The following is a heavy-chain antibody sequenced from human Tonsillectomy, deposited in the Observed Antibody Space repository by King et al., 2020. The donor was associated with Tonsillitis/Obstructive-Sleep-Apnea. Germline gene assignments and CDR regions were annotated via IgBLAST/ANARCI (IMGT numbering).Heavy chain of an antibody. CDR1: GGSISSYY. D-gene: IGHD2-15*01. CDR2: IYYSGST. V-gene: IGHV4-59*01. J-gene: IGHJ4*02. CDR3: ARDRGYCSGGSCYGGFFDY. Sequence: PLQESGPGLVKPSETLSLTCTVSGGSISSYYWSWIRQPPGKGLEWIGYIYYSGSTNYNPSLKSRVTISVDTSKNQFSLKLSSVTAADTAVYYCARDRGYCSGGSCYGGFFDYWGQGTLVTVSS.